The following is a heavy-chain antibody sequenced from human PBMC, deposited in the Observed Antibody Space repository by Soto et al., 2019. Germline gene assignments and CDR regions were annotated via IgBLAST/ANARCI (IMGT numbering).Heavy chain of an antibody. CDR1: GFTFNRDS. V-gene: IGHV3-23*01. Sequence: GGSLRLSCAASGFTFNRDSMSWVRQAPGKGLEWVSFITSDGDAITYADSVRGRFTISRDNSRNTLYLQMNSLTADDTALYYCAKMFGDSGPDPDYWGQGTLVTVSS. J-gene: IGHJ4*02. CDR3: AKMFGDSGPDPDY. D-gene: IGHD3-10*02. CDR2: ITSDGDAI.